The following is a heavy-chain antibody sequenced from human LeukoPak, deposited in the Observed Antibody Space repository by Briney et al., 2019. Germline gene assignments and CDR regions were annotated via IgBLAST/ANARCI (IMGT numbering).Heavy chain of an antibody. V-gene: IGHV3-23*01. CDR2: ISGGGDNT. CDR1: GFTFSSFA. J-gene: IGHJ4*02. CDR3: ARKGLGGELGGFDS. D-gene: IGHD1-26*01. Sequence: GGSLRLSCAASGFTFSSFAMNWVRQAPGKGLEWVSIISGGGDNTYYTDSVKGRFTISGDNSKNTLFLQMNGLGVEDTALYHCARKGLGGELGGFDSWGQGTLVTVSS.